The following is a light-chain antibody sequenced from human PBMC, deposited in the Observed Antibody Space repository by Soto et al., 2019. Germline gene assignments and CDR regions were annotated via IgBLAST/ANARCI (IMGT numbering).Light chain of an antibody. J-gene: IGKJ1*01. CDR2: AAS. Sequence: DIEVTQSPSSLSASVGDRVTITCRASQGISSYLAWYQQKPGKAPKLLIYAASTLQSGVPSRFSGSGSGTDFTLTISSLQPEDFAPYYCPQLNSYPRTFGQGTKVDIK. V-gene: IGKV1-9*01. CDR1: QGISSY. CDR3: PQLNSYPRT.